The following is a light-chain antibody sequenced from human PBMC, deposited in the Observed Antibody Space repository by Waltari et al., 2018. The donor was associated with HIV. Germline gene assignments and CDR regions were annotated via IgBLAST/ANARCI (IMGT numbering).Light chain of an antibody. CDR1: QGISSY. V-gene: IGKV1-9*01. J-gene: IGKJ2*03. CDR2: AAS. Sequence: DIQLTQSPPFLSASVGDRITITCRASQGISSYLTWYQQQPGTAPQLLIYAASTLQSGVPSRFSGSISGTEFTLTISSLQPEDLGTYYCQQLYTYPYSFGQGTKLEI. CDR3: QQLYTYPYS.